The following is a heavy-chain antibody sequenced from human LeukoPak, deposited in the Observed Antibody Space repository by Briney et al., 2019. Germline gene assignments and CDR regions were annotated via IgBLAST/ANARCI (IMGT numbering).Heavy chain of an antibody. CDR2: ISYDGSNK. CDR3: ARDRPGYYYLDY. V-gene: IGHV3-30*01. CDR1: GFTFSSYA. Sequence: GGSLRLSCAASGFTFSSYAMHWVRQAPGKGLEWVAVISYDGSNKYYAHSVKGRFTISRDNSKNTLYLQMNSLRAEDTAVYYCARDRPGYYYLDYWGQGTLVTVSS. D-gene: IGHD3-9*01. J-gene: IGHJ4*02.